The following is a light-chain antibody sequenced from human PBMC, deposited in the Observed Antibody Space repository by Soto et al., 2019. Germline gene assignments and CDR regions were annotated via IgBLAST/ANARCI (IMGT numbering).Light chain of an antibody. Sequence: EIVMTQSPGNLSVSPGEGVNLXCRASQSVSSYLAWYQQKPGQAPRLLIYDASNRAHGSPARFSGSGSGTDFTRTISSLEPEDFAVYYGQQRSNWPLTFGGGTKVDIK. CDR1: QSVSSY. V-gene: IGKV3-11*01. CDR2: DAS. CDR3: QQRSNWPLT. J-gene: IGKJ4*01.